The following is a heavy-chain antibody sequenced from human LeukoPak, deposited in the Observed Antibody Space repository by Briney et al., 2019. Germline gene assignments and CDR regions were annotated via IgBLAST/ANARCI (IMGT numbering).Heavy chain of an antibody. CDR3: ARDRSGYDPENSYYYYYYMDV. CDR2: ISSISSYI. J-gene: IGHJ6*03. CDR1: GFTFSSYS. V-gene: IGHV3-21*01. Sequence: PGGSLRLSCAASGFTFSSYSMNWVRQAPGKGLEWVSSISSISSYIYYADSVKGRFTISRDNAKNSLYLQMNSLRAEDTAVYYCARDRSGYDPENSYYYYYYMDVWGKGTTVTISS. D-gene: IGHD5-12*01.